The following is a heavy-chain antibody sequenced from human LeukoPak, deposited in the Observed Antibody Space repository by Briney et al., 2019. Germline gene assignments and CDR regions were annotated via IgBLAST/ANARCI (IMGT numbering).Heavy chain of an antibody. J-gene: IGHJ4*02. CDR3: ARDTYLSSSGY. CDR2: INHSGST. Sequence: SETLSLTCAVYGGSFSGYYWSWIRQPPGKGLEWIGEINHSGSTNYNPSLKSRVTISVDTSKNQFSLKLSSVTAADSAVYYCARDTYLSSSGYWGQGTLVTVSS. CDR1: GGSFSGYY. V-gene: IGHV4-34*01. D-gene: IGHD6-6*01.